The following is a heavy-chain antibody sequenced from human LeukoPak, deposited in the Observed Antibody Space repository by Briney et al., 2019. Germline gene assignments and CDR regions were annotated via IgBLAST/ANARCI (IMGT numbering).Heavy chain of an antibody. D-gene: IGHD5-24*01. CDR1: GGSISSSSYY. CDR2: IYYSGST. Sequence: KPSETLSLTCTVSGGSISSSSYYWGWIRQPPGKGLEWIGSIYYSGSTYYNPSLKSRVTISVDTSKNQFSLKLSSVTAADTAVYYCARGGWLQMIDYWGQGTLVTVSS. J-gene: IGHJ4*02. CDR3: ARGGWLQMIDY. V-gene: IGHV4-39*07.